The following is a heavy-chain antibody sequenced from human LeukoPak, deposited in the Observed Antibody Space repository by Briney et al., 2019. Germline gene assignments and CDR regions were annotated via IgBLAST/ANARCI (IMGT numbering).Heavy chain of an antibody. D-gene: IGHD6-6*01. CDR3: ARGGSDSGSSKGGYYYYYMDV. J-gene: IGHJ6*03. CDR2: INPSGGST. Sequence: GASVNVSCKASGYTFTSYYMHWVRQAPGQELEWMGIINPSGGSTSYAQKFQGRVTMTRDTSTSTVYMELSSLRSEDTAVYYCARGGSDSGSSKGGYYYYYMDVWGKGTTVTVSS. CDR1: GYTFTSYY. V-gene: IGHV1-46*01.